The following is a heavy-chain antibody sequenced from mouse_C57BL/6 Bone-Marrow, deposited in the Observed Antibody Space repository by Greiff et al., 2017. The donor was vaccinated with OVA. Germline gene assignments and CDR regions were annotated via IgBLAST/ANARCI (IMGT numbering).Heavy chain of an antibody. Sequence: QVQLQQPGAELVKPGASVKVSCKASGYTFTSYWMHWVKQRPGQGLEWIGRIHPSDSDTNYHQKFKGTATLTVDKSSSTAYMQLSSLTSEDSADYDDTIEDYYDRRDSVDYWGRGTALTVSS. D-gene: IGHD1-1*01. V-gene: IGHV1-74*01. CDR3: TIEDYYDRRDSVDY. J-gene: IGHJ2*01. CDR1: GYTFTSYW. CDR2: IHPSDSDT.